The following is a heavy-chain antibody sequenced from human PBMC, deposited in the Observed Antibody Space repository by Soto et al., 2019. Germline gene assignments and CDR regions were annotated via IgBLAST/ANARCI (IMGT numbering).Heavy chain of an antibody. D-gene: IGHD3-9*01. J-gene: IGHJ6*02. CDR3: ASSLIPRGLRYFDGPKNYYYYGMDV. CDR2: IIPILGIA. CDR1: GGTFSSYT. Sequence: GASVKVSCKASGGTFSSYTISWVRQAPGQGLEWMGRIIPILGIANYAQKFQGRVTITADKSTSTAYMELSSLRSEDTAVYYCASSLIPRGLRYFDGPKNYYYYGMDVWGQGTTVTVSS. V-gene: IGHV1-69*02.